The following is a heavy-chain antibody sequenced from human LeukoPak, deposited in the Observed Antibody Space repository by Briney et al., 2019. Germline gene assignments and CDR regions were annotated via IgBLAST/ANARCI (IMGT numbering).Heavy chain of an antibody. CDR3: ARDYYDSSGSFDY. Sequence: PGGSLRLSCAATGFTFSDYYMSWIRQAPGKGLEWVSYISSSGSTIYYADSVKGRFTISRDNAKNSLYLQMNSLRAEDTAVYYCARDYYDSSGSFDYWGQGTLVTVSS. CDR1: GFTFSDYY. CDR2: ISSSGSTI. V-gene: IGHV3-11*01. J-gene: IGHJ4*02. D-gene: IGHD3-22*01.